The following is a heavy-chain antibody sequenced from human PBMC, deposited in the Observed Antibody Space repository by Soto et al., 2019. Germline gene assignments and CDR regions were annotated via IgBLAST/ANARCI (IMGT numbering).Heavy chain of an antibody. CDR3: ARNYDFWSGYPNTTYYYYYYGMDV. Sequence: QVQLVQSGAEVKKPGASVKVSCKASGYTFTGYYMHWVRQAPGQGLEWMGWINPNSGGTNYAQKFQGRVTMTRDTSISTAYMELSRLRSDDTAVYYCARNYDFWSGYPNTTYYYYYYGMDVWGQGTTVTVSS. D-gene: IGHD3-3*01. CDR2: INPNSGGT. CDR1: GYTFTGYY. V-gene: IGHV1-2*02. J-gene: IGHJ6*02.